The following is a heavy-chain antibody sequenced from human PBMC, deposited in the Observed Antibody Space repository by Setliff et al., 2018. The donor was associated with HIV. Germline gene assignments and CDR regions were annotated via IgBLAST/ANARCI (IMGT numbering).Heavy chain of an antibody. V-gene: IGHV4-34*01. Sequence: SETLSLTCAVYGGSFSGYHWNWIRQFPGKGLEWIGEINHTGNTQYNPSLKSRVTMSEETSKSQFSLKLKSVTAADTAIYFCARGKGGLVGPAEFDYWGPGTLVTVSA. CDR3: ARGKGGLVGPAEFDY. D-gene: IGHD1-26*01. CDR2: INHTGNT. J-gene: IGHJ4*02. CDR1: GGSFSGYH.